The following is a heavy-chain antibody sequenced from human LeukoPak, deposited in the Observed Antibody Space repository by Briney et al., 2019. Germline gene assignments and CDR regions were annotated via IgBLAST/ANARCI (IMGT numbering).Heavy chain of an antibody. CDR3: AKDRGNYYDSSGYPSPYFDY. D-gene: IGHD3-22*01. J-gene: IGHJ4*02. Sequence: GGSLRLSCVASGFTLSSYGMSWVRQAPGKGLEWVSSISGSGASTYYADSVRGRFTISRDNSKNTLYLQMNSLRAEDTAVYYCAKDRGNYYDSSGYPSPYFDYWGQGTLVTVSS. V-gene: IGHV3-23*01. CDR2: ISGSGAST. CDR1: GFTLSSYG.